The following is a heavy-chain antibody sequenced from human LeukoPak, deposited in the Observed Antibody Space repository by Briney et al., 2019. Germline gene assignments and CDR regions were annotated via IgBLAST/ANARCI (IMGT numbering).Heavy chain of an antibody. CDR2: IIPIFGTA. J-gene: IGHJ4*02. Sequence: SVEVSCKASGGTFSSYAISWVRQAPGQGLEWMGGIIPIFGTANYAQKFQGRVTITADESTSTAYMELSSLRSEDTAVYYCARLELVGATPLNWGQGTLVTVSS. D-gene: IGHD1-26*01. CDR1: GGTFSSYA. V-gene: IGHV1-69*01. CDR3: ARLELVGATPLN.